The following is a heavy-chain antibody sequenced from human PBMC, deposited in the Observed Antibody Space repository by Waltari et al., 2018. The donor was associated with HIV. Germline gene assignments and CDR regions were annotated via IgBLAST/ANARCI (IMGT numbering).Heavy chain of an antibody. CDR3: AKEGGQIRYFDWLES. CDR1: GFTFSIYA. V-gene: IGHV3-23*01. D-gene: IGHD3-9*01. CDR2: IRGSGDTT. J-gene: IGHJ4*02. Sequence: EVQLLGSGGGLVQPGGSLRLSCEASGFTFSIYAMSWVRQAPGKGLEGGSFIRGSGDTTYYADAVEGRFTLSRDNSKNTIYLQMNTLTAEDTAVYYCAKEGGQIRYFDWLESWGQGTLVTVST.